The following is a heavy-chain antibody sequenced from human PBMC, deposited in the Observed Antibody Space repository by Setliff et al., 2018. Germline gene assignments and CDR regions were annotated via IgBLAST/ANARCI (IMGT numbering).Heavy chain of an antibody. Sequence: PGGSLRLSCAASGFTFSSYAMHWVRQAPGKGPEWVAVISYDGSNKYYADSVKGRFTISRDNSKNTLYLQMNSLRAEDTAVYYCAKVRGNYDSSGYYSGSLSDAFDIWGQGTMVTVSS. J-gene: IGHJ3*02. CDR1: GFTFSSYA. CDR2: ISYDGSNK. CDR3: AKVRGNYDSSGYYSGSLSDAFDI. D-gene: IGHD3-22*01. V-gene: IGHV3-30-3*01.